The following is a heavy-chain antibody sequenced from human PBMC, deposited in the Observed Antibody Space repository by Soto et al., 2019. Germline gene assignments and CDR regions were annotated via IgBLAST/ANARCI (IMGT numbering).Heavy chain of an antibody. Sequence: QVQLVQSGAEVKKPGSSVKVSCKASGGTFSSYAISWVRQAPGQGLEWMGGIIPIFGTANYAQKFQGRVTITADESTSTDYMELSSLRSEDTAVYYCARVGGGDDYGDYEVGFDIWGQGTMVTVSS. CDR2: IIPIFGTA. V-gene: IGHV1-69*01. CDR3: ARVGGGDDYGDYEVGFDI. CDR1: GGTFSSYA. D-gene: IGHD4-17*01. J-gene: IGHJ3*02.